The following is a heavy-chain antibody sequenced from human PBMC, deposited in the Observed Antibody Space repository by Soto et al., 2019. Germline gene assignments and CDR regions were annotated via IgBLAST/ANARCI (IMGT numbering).Heavy chain of an antibody. CDR1: GFTFSSYA. CDR2: ISYDGSNK. V-gene: IGHV3-30-3*01. D-gene: IGHD3-22*01. J-gene: IGHJ4*02. Sequence: QVQLVESGGGVVQPGRSLRLSCAASGFTFSSYAMHWVRQAPGKGLEWVAVISYDGSNKYYADSVKGRFTISRDNSKNTLYLQMNSLRAEDTAVYYCARDTYYYDSSGYYYSLFDYWGQGTLVTVSS. CDR3: ARDTYYYDSSGYYYSLFDY.